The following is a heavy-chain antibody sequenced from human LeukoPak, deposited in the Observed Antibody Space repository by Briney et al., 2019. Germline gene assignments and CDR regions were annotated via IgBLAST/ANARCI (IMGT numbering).Heavy chain of an antibody. CDR2: FDPEDCET. V-gene: IGHV1-24*01. D-gene: IGHD3-10*01. CDR1: GYTLTELS. CDR3: ATGVRGINLHDY. Sequence: GASVKVSCKVSGYTLTELSMHWVRQAPGKGLEWMGGFDPEDCETIYAQKFQGRVTMTEDTSTDTAYMELSSLRSEDTAVYYCATGVRGINLHDYWGQGTLVTVSS. J-gene: IGHJ4*02.